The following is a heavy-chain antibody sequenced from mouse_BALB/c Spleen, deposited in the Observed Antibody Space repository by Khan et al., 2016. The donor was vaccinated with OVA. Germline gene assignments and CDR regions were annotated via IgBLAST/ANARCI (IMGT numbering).Heavy chain of an antibody. J-gene: IGHJ2*01. CDR1: GYTFINYW. CDR2: INPSTGYT. Sequence: VQLQQSGAELAKPGASVKMSCKASGYTFINYWILWIKQRSGQGLEWIGYINPSTGYTEYNQNFKDKATLTADISSSTAYMQLSSLTSEDSAVYYCARRGLRWDFDYWGQGTTLTVSS. V-gene: IGHV1-7*01. D-gene: IGHD1-1*01. CDR3: ARRGLRWDFDY.